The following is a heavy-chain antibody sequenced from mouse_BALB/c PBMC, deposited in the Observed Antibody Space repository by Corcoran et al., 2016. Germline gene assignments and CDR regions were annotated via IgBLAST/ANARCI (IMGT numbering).Heavy chain of an antibody. D-gene: IGHD2-2*01. CDR1: GYTFTTAG. CDR2: INTHSGVP. CDR3: ARGYGYDY. J-gene: IGHJ2*01. V-gene: IGHV9-4*02. Sequence: QIQLVQSGPELKKPGETVRISCKASGYTFTTAGIQWVQKMPGKGLKWIGWINTHSGVPKYAEDFKGRFAFSLETSASTTYLQISNLKNEDTATYFCARGYGYDYWGQGTTLTVSS.